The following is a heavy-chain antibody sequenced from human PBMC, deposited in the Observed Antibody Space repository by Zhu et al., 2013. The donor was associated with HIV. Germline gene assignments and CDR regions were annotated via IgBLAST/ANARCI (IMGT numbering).Heavy chain of an antibody. CDR2: INPSGGST. CDR3: ARGSLLRFLEWLSTLAKAGSYYYYGMDV. D-gene: IGHD3-3*01. V-gene: IGHV1-46*01. J-gene: IGHJ6*02. CDR1: GYTFTSYY. Sequence: QVQLVQSGAEVKKPGASVKVSCKASGYTFTSYYMHWVRQAPGQGLEWMGIINPSGGSTSYAQKFQGRVTMTRDTSTSTVYMELSSLRSEDTAVYYCARGSLLRFLEWLSTLAKAGSYYYYGMDVWGQGTTVTVSS.